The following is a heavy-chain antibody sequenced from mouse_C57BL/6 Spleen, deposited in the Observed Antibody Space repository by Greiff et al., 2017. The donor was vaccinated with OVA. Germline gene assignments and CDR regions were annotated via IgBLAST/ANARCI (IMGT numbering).Heavy chain of an antibody. CDR2: IDPSDSET. CDR1: GYTFTSYW. V-gene: IGHV1-52*01. J-gene: IGHJ1*03. CDR3: ARPDYYGSSPDV. D-gene: IGHD1-1*01. Sequence: VQLQQPGAELVRPGSSVKLSCKASGYTFTSYWMHWVKQRPIQGLEWIGNIDPSDSETHYNQKFKDKATLTVDKSSSTAYMQLSSLTSEDSAVYYCARPDYYGSSPDVWGTGTTVTVSS.